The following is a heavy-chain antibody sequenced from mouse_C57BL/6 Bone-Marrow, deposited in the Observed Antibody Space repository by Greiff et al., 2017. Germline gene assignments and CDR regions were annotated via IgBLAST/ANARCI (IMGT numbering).Heavy chain of an antibody. CDR3: ARSRGTTVVGDFDV. D-gene: IGHD1-1*01. V-gene: IGHV1-64*01. J-gene: IGHJ1*03. CDR2: IHPNSGST. Sequence: QVQLQQPGAELVKPGASVKLSCKASGYTFTSYWMHWVKQRPGQGLEWIGMIHPNSGSTNYNEKFKSKATLTVDKSSSTAYMQLSSLTSEDSAVYYCARSRGTTVVGDFDVWGTGTTVTVSS. CDR1: GYTFTSYW.